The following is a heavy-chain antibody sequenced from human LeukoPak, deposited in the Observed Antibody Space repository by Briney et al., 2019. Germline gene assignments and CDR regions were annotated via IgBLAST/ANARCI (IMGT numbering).Heavy chain of an antibody. CDR2: IYNIGST. CDR1: GGSINSSSSY. J-gene: IGHJ5*02. Sequence: SETLSLTCTVSGGSINSSSSYWDWIRQPPGKGLEWIGSIYNIGSTHYNPSLTSRVTISVDTSKNQFSLKLSSVTAADTAVYYCARETTPLAATGNLGSFGFDPWGQGTLVTVSS. D-gene: IGHD6-13*01. V-gene: IGHV4-39*07. CDR3: ARETTPLAATGNLGSFGFDP.